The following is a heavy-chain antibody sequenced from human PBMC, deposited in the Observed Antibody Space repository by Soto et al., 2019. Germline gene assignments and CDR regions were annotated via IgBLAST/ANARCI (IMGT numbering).Heavy chain of an antibody. CDR2: IRSKAYGGTT. J-gene: IGHJ4*02. D-gene: IGHD3-3*01. V-gene: IGHV3-49*03. CDR1: GFTFGDYA. Sequence: PGGSLRLSCTASGFTFGDYAMSWFRQAPGKGLEWVGFIRSKAYGGTTEYAASVKGRFTISRDDSKSIAYLQMNSLKTEDTAVYYCTSHYSGSGYYPHWGQGTLVTVSS. CDR3: TSHYSGSGYYPH.